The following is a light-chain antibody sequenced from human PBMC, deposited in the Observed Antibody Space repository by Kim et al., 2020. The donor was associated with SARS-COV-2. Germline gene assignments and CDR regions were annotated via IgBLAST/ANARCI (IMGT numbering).Light chain of an antibody. CDR2: RDT. J-gene: IGLJ2*01. Sequence: SVDLGQTARITCGGNKIGSKLVHWYQQKPGQAPVLVIYRDTIRPSGIPERFSGANSGNTATLTISRTQPGDEGDFYCQVLDTTTVVFGGGTQLTVL. V-gene: IGLV3-9*01. CDR3: QVLDTTTVV. CDR1: KIGSKL.